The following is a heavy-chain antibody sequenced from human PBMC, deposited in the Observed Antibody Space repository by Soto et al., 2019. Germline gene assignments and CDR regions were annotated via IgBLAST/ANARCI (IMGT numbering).Heavy chain of an antibody. CDR3: ARGIAARPSDAFDI. CDR1: GYTFTSYG. V-gene: IGHV1-18*01. Sequence: ASVKVSCKASGYTFTSYGISWVRQAPGQGLEWMGWISAYNGNTNYAQKLQGRVTMTTDTSTSTAYVELRSLRSDDTAVYYCARGIAARPSDAFDIWGQGTMVTVSS. D-gene: IGHD6-6*01. J-gene: IGHJ3*02. CDR2: ISAYNGNT.